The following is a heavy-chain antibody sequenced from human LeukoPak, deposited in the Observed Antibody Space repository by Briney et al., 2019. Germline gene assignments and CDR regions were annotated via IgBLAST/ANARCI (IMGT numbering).Heavy chain of an antibody. CDR2: IQSNGNPK. CDR1: GFTFSSYE. Sequence: GGSLRLSCAASGFTFSSYEMNWVRQAPGKGLEWVAFIQSNGNPKYYADSVRGRFTISRDNSKKTCYLQMDSLRVEDTAVYYCAREASTEIIGGMDVRGQGTTVTVTS. CDR3: AREASTEIIGGMDV. J-gene: IGHJ6*02. V-gene: IGHV3-30*02. D-gene: IGHD2-8*02.